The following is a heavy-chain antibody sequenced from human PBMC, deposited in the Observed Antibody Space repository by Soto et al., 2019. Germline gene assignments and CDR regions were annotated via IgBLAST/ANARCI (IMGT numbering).Heavy chain of an antibody. Sequence: QVQLQESGPGLVMPSETLSLTCTVSGGSISSYYWSWIRQPPGKGLEWIGYIYYSGSTNYNPSLKSRVTISVDTSKNQFSLKLSSVTAADTAVYYCARRYGGNFDYWGQGTLVTVSS. V-gene: IGHV4-59*01. CDR2: IYYSGST. D-gene: IGHD3-16*01. CDR1: GGSISSYY. J-gene: IGHJ4*02. CDR3: ARRYGGNFDY.